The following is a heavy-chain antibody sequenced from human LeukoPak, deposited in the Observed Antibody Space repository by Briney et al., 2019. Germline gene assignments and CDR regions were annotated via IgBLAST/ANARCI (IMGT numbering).Heavy chain of an antibody. V-gene: IGHV1-24*01. D-gene: IGHD2-15*01. CDR3: ATDRRLVAANNWFDP. CDR1: GYTLTELS. Sequence: ASVKVSCKVSGYTLTELSMHWVRQAPGKGLEWMGGFDPEDGETIYAQKFQGRVTMTEDTSTDTAYMELSSLRSEDTAAYYCATDRRLVAANNWFDPWGQGTLVTVSS. J-gene: IGHJ5*02. CDR2: FDPEDGET.